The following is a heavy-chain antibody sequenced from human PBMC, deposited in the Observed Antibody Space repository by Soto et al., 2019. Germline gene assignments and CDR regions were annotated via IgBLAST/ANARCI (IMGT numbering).Heavy chain of an antibody. CDR3: AKDQMEQWLVGGYYDY. J-gene: IGHJ4*02. Sequence: EVQLLESGGGLVQPGGSLRLSCAASGFTFSSHAMSWVRQAPGKGLEWVSSTIDSGGRSYHADSVRGRFTISRDNSKNTLYLQMNSLRADDTAIYYCAKDQMEQWLVGGYYDYWGQGALVTVSS. CDR1: GFTFSSHA. CDR2: TIDSGGRS. D-gene: IGHD6-19*01. V-gene: IGHV3-23*01.